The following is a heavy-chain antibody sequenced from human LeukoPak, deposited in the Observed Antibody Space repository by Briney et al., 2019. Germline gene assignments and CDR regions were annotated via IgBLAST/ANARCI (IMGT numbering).Heavy chain of an antibody. CDR1: GGSISSYY. Sequence: SETLSLTCTVSGGSISSYYWSWIRQPPGKGLEWIGYIYYSGSTYYNPSLKSRVTISVDTSKNQFSLKLSSVTAADTAVYYCARHLANYDILTGYYIQPYFDYWGQGTLVTVSS. D-gene: IGHD3-9*01. J-gene: IGHJ4*02. CDR3: ARHLANYDILTGYYIQPYFDY. V-gene: IGHV4-59*08. CDR2: IYYSGST.